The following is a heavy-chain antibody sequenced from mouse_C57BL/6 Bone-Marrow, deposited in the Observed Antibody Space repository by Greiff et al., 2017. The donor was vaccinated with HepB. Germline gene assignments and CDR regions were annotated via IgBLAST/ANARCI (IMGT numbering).Heavy chain of an antibody. Sequence: QVQLQQSGAELVRPGASVTLSCKASGYTFTDYEMHWVKQTPVHGLEWIGAIDPETGGTAYNQKFKGKAILTADKSSSTAYMELRSLRSEDSAVYYCTSEGGTGRDFDYWGQGTTLTVSS. J-gene: IGHJ2*01. CDR2: IDPETGGT. CDR3: TSEGGTGRDFDY. CDR1: GYTFTDYE. D-gene: IGHD4-1*01. V-gene: IGHV1-15*01.